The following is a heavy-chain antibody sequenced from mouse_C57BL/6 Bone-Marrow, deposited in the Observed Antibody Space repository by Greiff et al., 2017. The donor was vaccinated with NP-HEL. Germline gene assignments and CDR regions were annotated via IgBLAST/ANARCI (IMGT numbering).Heavy chain of an antibody. CDR1: GYTFTSYW. V-gene: IGHV1-64*01. CDR3: ASLYYYGHTDY. D-gene: IGHD1-1*01. J-gene: IGHJ2*01. CDR2: IHPNSGST. Sequence: QVQLQQPGAELVKPGASVKLSCKASGYTFTSYWMHWVKQRPGQGLEWIGMIHPNSGSTNYNEKFKSKATLTVDKSSSTAYMQLSSLTSEDSAVYYCASLYYYGHTDYWGRGTTLTVSS.